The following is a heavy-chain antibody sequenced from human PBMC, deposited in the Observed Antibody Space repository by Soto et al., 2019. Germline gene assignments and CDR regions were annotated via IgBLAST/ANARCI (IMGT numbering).Heavy chain of an antibody. V-gene: IGHV3-30*03. D-gene: IGHD3-22*01. J-gene: IGHJ4*02. CDR3: AREVVVKDLDD. Sequence: GGSLRLSCAASGFTFISYGMHWVRQAPGKGLEWVAAISDDGSNKYYADSVKGRFTISRDNSKNTLYLQMNSLRAEDTAVYYCAREVVVKDLDDWGQGTLVTVSS. CDR2: ISDDGSNK. CDR1: GFTFISYG.